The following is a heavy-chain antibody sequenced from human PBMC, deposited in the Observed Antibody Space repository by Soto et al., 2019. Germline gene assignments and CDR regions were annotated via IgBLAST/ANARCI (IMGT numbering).Heavy chain of an antibody. D-gene: IGHD3-9*01. J-gene: IGHJ4*02. Sequence: GGSLRLSCVASGFTFSSYSMVWVRQAPGKGLELLSYIFVSSTTIYYADSVKGRFTVSRDNTQNSLFLLMNSLRAEDTAVYYCARDKDWAFDYWGQGTLVTVSS. CDR1: GFTFSSYS. CDR2: IFVSSTTI. V-gene: IGHV3-48*04. CDR3: ARDKDWAFDY.